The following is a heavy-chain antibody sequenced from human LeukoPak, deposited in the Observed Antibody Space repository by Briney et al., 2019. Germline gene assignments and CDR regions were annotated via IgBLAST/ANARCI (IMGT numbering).Heavy chain of an antibody. CDR2: ISWNSGNI. D-gene: IGHD6-6*01. V-gene: IGHV3-9*01. Sequence: GGSLRLSCAASGFTFDGYGMHWVRQAPGKGMEWVSGISWNSGNIGYADSVKGRFTLSRDIAKNSLYLQMNSLRAEDTALYYCAREGSSSSGRYFDYWGQGTLVTVSS. CDR3: AREGSSSSGRYFDY. J-gene: IGHJ4*02. CDR1: GFTFDGYG.